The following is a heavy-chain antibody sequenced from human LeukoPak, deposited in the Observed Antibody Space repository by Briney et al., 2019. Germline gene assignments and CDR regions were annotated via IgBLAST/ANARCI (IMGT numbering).Heavy chain of an antibody. Sequence: SVKGRFTISRDNAKNSLYLQKNSLRAEDTAVYYCARRSPNYYFYYWGQGTPVTVSS. V-gene: IGHV3-21*01. J-gene: IGHJ4*02. CDR3: ARRSPNYYFYY.